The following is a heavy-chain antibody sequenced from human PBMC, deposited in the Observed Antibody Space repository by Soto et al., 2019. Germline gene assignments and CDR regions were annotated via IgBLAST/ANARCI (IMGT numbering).Heavy chain of an antibody. CDR3: ARPDGDYFYNHMDV. CDR2: ISGSGGAS. J-gene: IGHJ6*03. Sequence: EVQLLESGGGLVQPGGSLRLSCVGSGFTFSRYVMSWVGQAPGKGLGWVSVISGSGGASYYADSVKGRFTISRHNSQNTLYLEMKSLGAGDTAVYYCARPDGDYFYNHMDVWGRGNTATVSS. V-gene: IGHV3-23*01. CDR1: GFTFSRYV. D-gene: IGHD3-10*01.